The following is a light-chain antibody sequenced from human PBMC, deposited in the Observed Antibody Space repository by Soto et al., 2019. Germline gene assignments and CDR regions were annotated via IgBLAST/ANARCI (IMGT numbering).Light chain of an antibody. CDR1: RSNVGRNS. Sequence: QSVVTQPPSASQTPGQRVTISCSGSRSNVGRNSVSWYQHVPGTAPKLLIYSHDQRPSGVPDRISASRSGTAASLAISGLRSEDEAFYYCAAWDDSPNAWVFGGGTKLTVL. CDR3: AAWDDSPNAWV. V-gene: IGLV1-44*01. J-gene: IGLJ3*02. CDR2: SHD.